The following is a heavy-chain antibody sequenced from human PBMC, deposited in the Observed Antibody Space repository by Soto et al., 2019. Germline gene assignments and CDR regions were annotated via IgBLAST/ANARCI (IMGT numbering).Heavy chain of an antibody. CDR2: IKEDGREE. J-gene: IGHJ4*02. CDR3: ARDDGLRTVDY. Sequence: GGSLRLSCGASGFSFSSYWMAWLRQVPGKGLEWVAKIKEDGREEYYVDSAKGRFTISRDNANNLLYLQMNSLRVEDTALFYCARDDGLRTVDYWGEGTLVTVSS. CDR1: GFSFSSYW. V-gene: IGHV3-7*01.